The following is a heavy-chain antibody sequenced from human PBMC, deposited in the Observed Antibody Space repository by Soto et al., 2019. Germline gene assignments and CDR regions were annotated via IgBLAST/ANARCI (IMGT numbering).Heavy chain of an antibody. CDR1: GGSIRSYY. D-gene: IGHD2-15*01. CDR2: ISYTGST. CDR3: AREGVAAPYYYYGMDV. J-gene: IGHJ6*02. V-gene: IGHV4-59*01. Sequence: SETLSLTCTVSGGSIRSYYWSWIRQPPGKGLEWIGYISYTGSTHYNPSLKSRATISADTSKNQFSLKLSSVTTADTALYYCAREGVAAPYYYYGMDVWGQGSTVTVSS.